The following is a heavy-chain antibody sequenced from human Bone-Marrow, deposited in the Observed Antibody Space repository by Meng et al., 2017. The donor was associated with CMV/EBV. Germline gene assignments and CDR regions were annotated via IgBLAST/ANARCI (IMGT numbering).Heavy chain of an antibody. CDR3: ARAPIVVVPAAIIGGWFDP. D-gene: IGHD2-2*01. CDR2: IYYSGST. CDR1: GGSVSSGSYY. J-gene: IGHJ5*02. Sequence: SETLSLTCTVSGGSVSSGSYYWSWIRQPPGKGLEWIGYIYYSGSTNYNPSLKSRVTISVDTSKNQFSLKLSSVTAADTAVYYCARAPIVVVPAAIIGGWFDPWGPGTLVTGSS. V-gene: IGHV4-61*01.